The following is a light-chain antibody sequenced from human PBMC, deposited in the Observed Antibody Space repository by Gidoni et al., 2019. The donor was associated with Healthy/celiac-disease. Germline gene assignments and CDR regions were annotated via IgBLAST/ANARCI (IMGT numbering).Light chain of an antibody. V-gene: IGLV3-1*01. CDR3: QAWDSSTVV. J-gene: IGLJ2*01. Sequence: SYELTQPPSVSVSPGQTASITCSGDKLGAKYACWYQQKPGQSPVLVIYQDSKRPSGLPERFAGSNSGNTATLTISGTQAMDEADYYCQAWDSSTVVFGGGTKLTVL. CDR2: QDS. CDR1: KLGAKY.